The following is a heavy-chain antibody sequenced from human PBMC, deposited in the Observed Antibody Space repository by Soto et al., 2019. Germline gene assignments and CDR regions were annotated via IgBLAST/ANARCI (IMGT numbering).Heavy chain of an antibody. D-gene: IGHD3-3*01. Sequence: QVQLQESGPGLVKPSQTLSLTCTVSCGSISSGGYYWSWIRQHPGKGLEWIGYIYYSGSTYYNPSLTSRVTIEVDASNNQFSLKLSSVSAADTAVYYWARATTIFGWVIIDAIWFDPWGQGTLVTVSS. V-gene: IGHV4-31*03. J-gene: IGHJ5*02. CDR2: IYYSGST. CDR1: CGSISSGGYY. CDR3: ARATTIFGWVIIDAIWFDP.